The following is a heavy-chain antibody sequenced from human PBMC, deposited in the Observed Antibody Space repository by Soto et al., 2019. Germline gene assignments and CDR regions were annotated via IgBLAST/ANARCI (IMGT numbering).Heavy chain of an antibody. CDR3: ARLNYGDYKYYFDY. CDR2: IKQDGSEK. CDR1: GFTFSSYW. J-gene: IGHJ4*02. D-gene: IGHD4-17*01. Sequence: EVQLVESGGGLVQPGGSLRLSCAAFGFTFSSYWMSWVRQAPGKGLEWGANIKQDGSEKYYVDSVKGRFTISRDNAKNSLYLQTNSLRAEDTAVYYCARLNYGDYKYYFDYWGQGTLVTVSS. V-gene: IGHV3-7*01.